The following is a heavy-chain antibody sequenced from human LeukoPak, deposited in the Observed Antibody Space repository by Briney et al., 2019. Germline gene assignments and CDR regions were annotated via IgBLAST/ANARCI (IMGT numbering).Heavy chain of an antibody. CDR3: ARDMGRQWLEGGLFDAFDI. D-gene: IGHD6-19*01. V-gene: IGHV4-39*07. CDR1: GGSISSSSYY. J-gene: IGHJ3*02. CDR2: IYYSGST. Sequence: SETLSLTCTVSGGSISSSSYYWGWIRQPPGKGLEWIGSIYYSGSTYYNPSLKSRVTISVDTSKNQFSLKLSSVTAADTAVYYCARDMGRQWLEGGLFDAFDIWGQGTMVTVSS.